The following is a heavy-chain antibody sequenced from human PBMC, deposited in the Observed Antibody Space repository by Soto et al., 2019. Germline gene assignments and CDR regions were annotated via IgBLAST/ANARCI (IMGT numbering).Heavy chain of an antibody. D-gene: IGHD2-2*01. CDR1: GYIFTSYG. CDR3: ARLGYCISNSWRYLGGYHYYGMDV. J-gene: IGHJ6*02. V-gene: IGHV1-18*01. CDR2: ISVYNGNS. Sequence: QVQLVQSGAEVKEPGASVKVSCKTSGYIFTSYGITWVRQAPGQGLEWMGWISVYNGNSKYAQKLQGRVTMTTDTSTRTAYMELRSLRYDDTAVYYCARLGYCISNSWRYLGGYHYYGMDVWGQGTTVTVSS.